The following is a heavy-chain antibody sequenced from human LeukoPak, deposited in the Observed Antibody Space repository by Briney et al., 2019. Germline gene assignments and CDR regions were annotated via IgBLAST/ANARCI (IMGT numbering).Heavy chain of an antibody. CDR3: ARSPRHDYGGSWYFDL. CDR1: GFTFSSYW. CDR2: INSDGSST. J-gene: IGHJ2*01. Sequence: RSGGSLRLSCAASGFTFSSYWMHWVRQAPGKGLVWVSRINSDGSSTSYADSVKGRFTISRDNAKNTLYLQMNSLRAEDTAVYYCARSPRHDYGGSWYFDLWGRGTLVTVSS. V-gene: IGHV3-74*01. D-gene: IGHD4-23*01.